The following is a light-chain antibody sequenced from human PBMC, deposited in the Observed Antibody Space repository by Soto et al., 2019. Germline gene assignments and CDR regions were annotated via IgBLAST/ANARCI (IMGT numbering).Light chain of an antibody. CDR1: QSVSSNY. CDR2: GAS. J-gene: IGKJ1*01. CDR3: QQYGSSPWT. Sequence: DIVLTQSPGTLSLSPGERATLSCRASQSVSSNYLAWYQQKPGQAPRLLIDGASSRATGIPDRFSGRGSGTDFTLTISRLEPEDFAVYYCQQYGSSPWTFGQGTKVEIK. V-gene: IGKV3-20*01.